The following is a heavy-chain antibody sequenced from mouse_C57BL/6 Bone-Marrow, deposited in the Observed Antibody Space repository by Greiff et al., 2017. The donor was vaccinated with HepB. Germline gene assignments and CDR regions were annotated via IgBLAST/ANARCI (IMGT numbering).Heavy chain of an antibody. CDR3: ARATIYYYGSSYVNYFDY. V-gene: IGHV5-16*01. D-gene: IGHD1-1*01. CDR1: GFTFSDYY. Sequence: EVHLVESEGGLVQPGSSMKLSCTASGFTFSDYYMAWVRQVPEKGLEWVANINYDGSSTYYLDSLKSRFIISRDNAKNILYLQMSSLKSEDTATYYCARATIYYYGSSYVNYFDYWGQGTTLTVSS. CDR2: INYDGSST. J-gene: IGHJ2*01.